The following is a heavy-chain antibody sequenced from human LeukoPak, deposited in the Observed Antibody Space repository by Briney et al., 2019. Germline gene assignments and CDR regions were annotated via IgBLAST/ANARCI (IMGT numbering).Heavy chain of an antibody. D-gene: IGHD3-22*01. V-gene: IGHV1-8*02. CDR3: ARDGSYYDSSGYLIDY. CDR1: GYTFTGYY. J-gene: IGHJ4*02. CDR2: MNPNSGNT. Sequence: GASVKVSCKASGYTFTGYYMHWVRQAPGQGLEWMGWMNPNSGNTGYAQKFQGRVTMTRNTSISTAYMELSSLRSKDTAVYYCARDGSYYDSSGYLIDYWGQGTLVTVSS.